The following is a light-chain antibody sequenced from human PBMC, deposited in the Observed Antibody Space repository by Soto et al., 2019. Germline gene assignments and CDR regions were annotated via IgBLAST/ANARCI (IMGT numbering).Light chain of an antibody. CDR2: DAS. Sequence: AIQLTQSPSSLSASVGDRVTITCRASQGISSALAWYQQKPGKAPKLLIYDASSLESGVPSRFSGSGSVTDFTLTISTLQTEDFATYYCQQFNSYPPLTFGGGTKVEIK. CDR1: QGISSA. J-gene: IGKJ4*01. CDR3: QQFNSYPPLT. V-gene: IGKV1-13*02.